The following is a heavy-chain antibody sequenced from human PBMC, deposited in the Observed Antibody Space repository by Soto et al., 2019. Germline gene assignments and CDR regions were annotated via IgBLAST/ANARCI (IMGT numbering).Heavy chain of an antibody. D-gene: IGHD3-10*01. V-gene: IGHV3-23*01. CDR3: AKDLLVRFGELLGFYFDY. CDR1: GFTFSSYA. CDR2: ISGSGGST. Sequence: GGSLRLSCAASGFTFSSYAMIWVRQAPGKGLEWVSAISGSGGSTYYADSVKGRFTISRDNSKNTLYLQMNSLRAEDTAVYYCAKDLLVRFGELLGFYFDYWGQGTLVTVSS. J-gene: IGHJ4*02.